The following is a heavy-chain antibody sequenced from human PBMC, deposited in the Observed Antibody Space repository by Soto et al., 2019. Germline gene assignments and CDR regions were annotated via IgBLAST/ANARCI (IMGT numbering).Heavy chain of an antibody. CDR2: ISSSGSTI. CDR1: GFTFSDYY. Sequence: GGSLRLSCAASGFTFSDYYMSWIRQAPGKGLEWVSYISSSGSTIYYADSVKGRFTISRDNAKNSLYLQMNSLRAEDTAVYYCARQLGYCTNGVCYTNHLFDYWGQGTLVTVSS. V-gene: IGHV3-11*01. J-gene: IGHJ4*02. D-gene: IGHD2-8*01. CDR3: ARQLGYCTNGVCYTNHLFDY.